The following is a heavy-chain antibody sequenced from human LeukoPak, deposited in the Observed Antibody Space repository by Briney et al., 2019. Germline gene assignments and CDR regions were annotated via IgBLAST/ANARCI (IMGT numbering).Heavy chain of an antibody. V-gene: IGHV2-70*04. CDR3: ARFSPYYFDY. CDR1: GFSLSTSGMR. CDR2: IDWDDDK. Sequence: ESGPALVKPTQTLTLTCTFSGFSLSTSGMRVSRIRQPPGKALEWLARIDWDDDKFYSTSLKTRLTISKDTSKNQVVLTMTNMDPVDTATYYCARFSPYYFDYWGQGTLVTVSS. J-gene: IGHJ4*02.